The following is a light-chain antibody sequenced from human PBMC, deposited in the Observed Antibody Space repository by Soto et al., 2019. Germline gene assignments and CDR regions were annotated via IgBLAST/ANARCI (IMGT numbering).Light chain of an antibody. CDR2: GAS. CDR3: QQYGSSSWT. J-gene: IGKJ1*01. V-gene: IGKV3-20*01. Sequence: EIVLTQSPGTLSLSPGERATVSCRVSQSVSSSYLAWYQQKPGQAPRLLIYGASSRATGIPDRFSGSGSGTDFTLTISRLEPEDFAVYYCQQYGSSSWTFGQGTKVDIK. CDR1: QSVSSSY.